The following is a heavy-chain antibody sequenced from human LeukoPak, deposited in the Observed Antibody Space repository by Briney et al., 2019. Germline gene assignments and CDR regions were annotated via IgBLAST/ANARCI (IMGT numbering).Heavy chain of an antibody. CDR1: GFTFSSYN. Sequence: GGSLRLSCAASGFTFSSYNMNWVRQAPGKGLEWVSSISSSSSYIYYADSVKGRFTISRDNAKNSLYLQMNSLRAEDTAVYYCARDRNNMYYFDYWGQGTLVTVSS. D-gene: IGHD1/OR15-1a*01. CDR2: ISSSSSYI. CDR3: ARDRNNMYYFDY. V-gene: IGHV3-21*01. J-gene: IGHJ4*02.